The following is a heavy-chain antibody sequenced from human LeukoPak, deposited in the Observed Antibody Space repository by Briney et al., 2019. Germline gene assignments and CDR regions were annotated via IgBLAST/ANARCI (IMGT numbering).Heavy chain of an antibody. J-gene: IGHJ4*02. CDR1: GFTFNTYA. CDR3: AKDRDFGGYFDY. V-gene: IGHV3-23*01. Sequence: GGSLRLSCAASGFTFNTYAINWVRQAPGKGLEWVSTISGSGVMSYYADSVKGRFTISRDNSKNTLYLQMNSPRAEDTAIYYCAKDRDFGGYFDYWGQGTLVTVSS. CDR2: ISGSGVMS. D-gene: IGHD4-23*01.